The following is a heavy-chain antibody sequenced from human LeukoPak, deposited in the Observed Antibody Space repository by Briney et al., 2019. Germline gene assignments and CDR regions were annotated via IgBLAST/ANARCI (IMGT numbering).Heavy chain of an antibody. J-gene: IGHJ4*02. D-gene: IGHD2-15*01. CDR3: AREDAYCSGGSCYSHWAKRYFDY. V-gene: IGHV4-59*11. CDR1: SGSISSHY. CDR2: IYYSGST. Sequence: PSQTLSLTCTVSSGSISSHYWSWIRQPPGKGLEWIGYIYYSGSTDYNPSLKSRVTISVDTSKNQFSLKLSSVTAADTAVYYCAREDAYCSGGSCYSHWAKRYFDYWGQGTLVTVSS.